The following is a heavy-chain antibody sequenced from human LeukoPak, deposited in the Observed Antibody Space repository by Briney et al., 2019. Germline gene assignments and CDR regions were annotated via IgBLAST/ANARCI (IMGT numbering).Heavy chain of an antibody. CDR1: GFTFSSYW. CDR2: IKQDGSEK. J-gene: IGHJ6*02. Sequence: GGSLRLSCAASGFTFSSYWMSWVRQAPGKGLEWVANIKQDGSEKYYVDSVKGRFTISRDNAKNSLYLQMNSLRAEDTAVYYCARGKGEVVPAAFNYYYYYGMGVWGQGTTVTVSS. D-gene: IGHD2-2*01. CDR3: ARGKGEVVPAAFNYYYYYGMGV. V-gene: IGHV3-7*01.